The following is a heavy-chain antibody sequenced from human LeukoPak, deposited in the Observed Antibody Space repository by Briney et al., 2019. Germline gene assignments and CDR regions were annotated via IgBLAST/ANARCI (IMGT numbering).Heavy chain of an antibody. Sequence: GGSLRLSCVASGFIFSSYGMNWVRQAPGKGLEWVSYISSTSSFIYYADSVKGRFTISRDNAKKSLYLQMNGLRAEDTAVFYCARDDSGSCPNYFENWGQGTLVTVSS. CDR2: ISSTSSFI. J-gene: IGHJ4*02. V-gene: IGHV3-48*01. CDR3: ARDDSGSCPNYFEN. D-gene: IGHD1-26*01. CDR1: GFIFSSYG.